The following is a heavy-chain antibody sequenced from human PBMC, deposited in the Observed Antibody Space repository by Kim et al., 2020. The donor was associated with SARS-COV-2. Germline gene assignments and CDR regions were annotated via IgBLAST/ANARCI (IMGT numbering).Heavy chain of an antibody. CDR3: AGVGFGEFLY. J-gene: IGHJ4*02. V-gene: IGHV3-66*01. Sequence: YADPGKGRFTISRDNSKNTLYLQMSSLRAEDTAVYYCAGVGFGEFLYWGQGTLVTVSS. D-gene: IGHD3-10*01.